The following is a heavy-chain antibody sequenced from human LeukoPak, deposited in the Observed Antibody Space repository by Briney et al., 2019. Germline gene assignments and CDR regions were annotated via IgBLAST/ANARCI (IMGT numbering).Heavy chain of an antibody. V-gene: IGHV3-23*01. Sequence: GGSLRLSCAASGFTFSSYAMSWVRQAPGKGLEWVSAISGSGGSTYYADSVKGRFTISRDNSKNTLYLQMNSLRAEDTAVYYCAKQPAYYYDSSGYHHFDYWGRGTLVTVSS. CDR3: AKQPAYYYDSSGYHHFDY. CDR2: ISGSGGST. D-gene: IGHD3-22*01. CDR1: GFTFSSYA. J-gene: IGHJ4*02.